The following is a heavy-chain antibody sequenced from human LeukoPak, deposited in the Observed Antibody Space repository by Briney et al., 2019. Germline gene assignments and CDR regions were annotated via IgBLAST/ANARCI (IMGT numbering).Heavy chain of an antibody. CDR2: ISGSGDNT. D-gene: IGHD5-12*01. CDR1: GFTFSTYV. CDR3: AKGSGYDTDFDY. J-gene: IGHJ4*02. V-gene: IGHV3-23*01. Sequence: PGGSLRLSCAASGFTFSTYVMSWDRQAPGKGLEWVSGISGSGDNTYYADSVKGRFTISRDNSKNTLYLQMNSLRAEDTAVYYCAKGSGYDTDFDYWGQGTLVSVSS.